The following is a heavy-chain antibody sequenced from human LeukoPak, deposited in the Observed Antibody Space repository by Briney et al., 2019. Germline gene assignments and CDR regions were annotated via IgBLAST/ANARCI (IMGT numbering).Heavy chain of an antibody. CDR2: IYYSGST. V-gene: IGHV4-61*01. Sequence: PSETLSLTCTVSGGSVSSGSYYWTWIRQPPGKGLEWIVYIYYSGSTNYNPSLKSRVTISVDTSKNQFSLKLSSVTAADTAVYYCATNPSTLYYYYGMDVWGQGTTVTVSS. CDR3: ATNPSTLYYYYGMDV. J-gene: IGHJ6*02. D-gene: IGHD2-2*01. CDR1: GGSVSSGSYY.